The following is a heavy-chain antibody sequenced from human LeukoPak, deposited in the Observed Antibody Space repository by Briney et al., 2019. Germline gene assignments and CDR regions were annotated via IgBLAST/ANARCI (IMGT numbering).Heavy chain of an antibody. J-gene: IGHJ5*02. D-gene: IGHD3-3*01. CDR3: ARRKEGITIFGVVNWFDP. Sequence: PSETLSLTCTVCGGSISSSSYYWGWIRQPPGKGLEWIGSIYYSGSTYYNPSLNSRVTISVETSKNQFSLKLSSVTAADTAVYYWARRKEGITIFGVVNWFDPWGQGTLVTVSS. CDR1: GGSISSSSYY. CDR2: IYYSGST. V-gene: IGHV4-39*01.